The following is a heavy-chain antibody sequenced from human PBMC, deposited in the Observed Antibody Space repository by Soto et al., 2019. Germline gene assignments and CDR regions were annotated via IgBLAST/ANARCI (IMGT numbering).Heavy chain of an antibody. CDR3: ARHSSERYCLDY. CDR1: RGAISINSYY. Sequence: SETLSLNGTVSRGAISINSYYWGWIRQLPGKGLEWIGSIDYIGRTFYNPSLKSRVTISVDTSMNQFSLNMSSVTAADTPVYYSARHSSERYCLDYWGQGTMVTVSS. J-gene: IGHJ4*02. V-gene: IGHV4-39*01. D-gene: IGHD1-26*01. CDR2: IDYIGRT.